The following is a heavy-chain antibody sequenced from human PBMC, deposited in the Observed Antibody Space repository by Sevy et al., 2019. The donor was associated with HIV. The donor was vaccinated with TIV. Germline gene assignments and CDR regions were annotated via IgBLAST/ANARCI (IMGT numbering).Heavy chain of an antibody. CDR3: ARGASGWIIDY. J-gene: IGHJ4*02. V-gene: IGHV5-51*01. Sequence: GESLKISCQGSGYSFTNYWVGWVRQMPGKGLEWMGSIYPGDSDTRYGPSFQGQVTISVDKSTNTPYLQRTGLRAADSAMYFCARGASGWIIDYWGQGSLVTVSS. CDR2: IYPGDSDT. CDR1: GYSFTNYW. D-gene: IGHD6-19*01.